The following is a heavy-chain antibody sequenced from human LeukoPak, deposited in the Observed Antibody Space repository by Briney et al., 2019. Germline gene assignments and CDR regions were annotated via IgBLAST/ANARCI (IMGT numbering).Heavy chain of an antibody. CDR3: ARDSCGSPSCFDY. D-gene: IGHD2-2*01. Sequence: GGSLRLSCTASGFTFSSYGMHWVRQAPGRGLEWVAAIQHDGSIEYYADSVKGRFTISRDQSKNTLFLQVNSLRAEDTAVYYCARDSCGSPSCFDYWGQGTLVTVSS. J-gene: IGHJ4*02. CDR2: IQHDGSIE. V-gene: IGHV3-33*01. CDR1: GFTFSSYG.